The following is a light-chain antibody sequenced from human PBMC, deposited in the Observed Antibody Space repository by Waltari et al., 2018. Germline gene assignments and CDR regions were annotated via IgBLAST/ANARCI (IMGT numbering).Light chain of an antibody. CDR3: QQYYSTPWT. CDR1: QSVLYSSNNKSY. CDR2: WAS. J-gene: IGKJ1*01. V-gene: IGKV4-1*01. Sequence: DIVMTQSPDSLAVSLGERATIHCKSSQSVLYSSNNKSYLPWYQQKPGQPPKLLIYWASSRESGVPDRFSGSGSGTDFTLTISSLQAEDVAVYYCQQYYSTPWTFGQGTKVEIK.